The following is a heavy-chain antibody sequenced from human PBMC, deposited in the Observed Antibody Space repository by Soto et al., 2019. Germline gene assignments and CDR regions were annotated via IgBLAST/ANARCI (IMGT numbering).Heavy chain of an antibody. Sequence: QVQLVESGGGVVQPGRSLRLSCAASGFTFSSYGMHWVRQAPGKGLEWVAVISYDGSNKYYADSVKGRFTISRDNSKNTLYLQMNSLRAEDTAVYYCAKDHRPNLKYYYYGMDVWGQGTTVTVSS. CDR3: AKDHRPNLKYYYYGMDV. V-gene: IGHV3-30*18. CDR2: ISYDGSNK. J-gene: IGHJ6*02. CDR1: GFTFSSYG.